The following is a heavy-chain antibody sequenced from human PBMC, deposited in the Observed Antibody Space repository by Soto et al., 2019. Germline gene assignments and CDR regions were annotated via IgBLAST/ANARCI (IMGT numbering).Heavy chain of an antibody. J-gene: IGHJ4*02. Sequence: SETLSLTCTVSGGSISNYFCNWIRQPAGKGLEWIGRIDNSGSTNYNPSLKSRITMSADASRNQFSLKLNSVTAADTAVYYCARGGQDFWSGTFDYWGQRALVTVSS. CDR2: IDNSGST. CDR1: GGSISNYF. CDR3: ARGGQDFWSGTFDY. V-gene: IGHV4-4*07. D-gene: IGHD3-3*01.